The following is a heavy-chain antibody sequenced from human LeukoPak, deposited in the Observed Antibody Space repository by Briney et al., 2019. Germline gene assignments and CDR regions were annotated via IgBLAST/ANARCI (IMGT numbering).Heavy chain of an antibody. CDR1: GFTFSSYG. CDR3: ARSPEYSYGGMDV. Sequence: PGGSLRLSCAASGFTFSSYGMHWVRQAPGKGLEWVAVIWYDGSNKYYADSVKGRFTISRDNAKNSLYLQMNSLRAEDKALYYCARSPEYSYGGMDVWGQGTTVTVSS. D-gene: IGHD6-6*01. J-gene: IGHJ6*02. CDR2: IWYDGSNK. V-gene: IGHV3-33*01.